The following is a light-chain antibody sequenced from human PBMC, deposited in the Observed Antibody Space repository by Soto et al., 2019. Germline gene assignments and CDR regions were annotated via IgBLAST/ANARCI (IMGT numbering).Light chain of an antibody. Sequence: QSALTQPPSASESPGQSVTISCTGTSSDVGGYHYVSWYQHHPGRAPKLLIYEVEKRPPGVPDRFSGSKSGTSATLGITGFQTGDEADYYCGSWDSSLSAYVFGTGTKVTVL. CDR3: GSWDSSLSAYV. CDR2: EVE. CDR1: SSDVGGYHY. J-gene: IGLJ1*01. V-gene: IGLV2-8*01.